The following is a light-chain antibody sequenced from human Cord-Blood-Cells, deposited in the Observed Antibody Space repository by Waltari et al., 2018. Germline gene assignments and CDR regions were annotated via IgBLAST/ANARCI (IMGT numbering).Light chain of an antibody. J-gene: IGLJ3*02. CDR1: SSSVGGYNY. CDR2: WVS. V-gene: IGLV2-14*01. Sequence: QSALTQPASVSGSPGQSITISCTGTSSSVGGYNYVSWYQPPPGKAPTLMIYWVSNRPSGVSNRFSGSKSGNTASLTISGLQAEDEADYYCSSYTSSSTLVFGGGTKLTVL. CDR3: SSYTSSSTLV.